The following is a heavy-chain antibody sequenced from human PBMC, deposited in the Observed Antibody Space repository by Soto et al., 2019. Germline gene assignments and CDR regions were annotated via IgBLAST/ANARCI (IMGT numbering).Heavy chain of an antibody. J-gene: IGHJ3*02. Sequence: QVQLVQSGAEVKKPGSSVKVSCKASGGTFSSYTISWVRQAPGQGLEWMGRIIPILGIANYAQKFQGRVTITADKCTSTAYMELSSLRYDDTAVYYCARDWGGVYSGYDFLGHNCDFDIWGQGTMVTVSS. CDR3: ARDWGGVYSGYDFLGHNCDFDI. CDR1: GGTFSSYT. CDR2: IIPILGIA. D-gene: IGHD5-12*01. V-gene: IGHV1-69*08.